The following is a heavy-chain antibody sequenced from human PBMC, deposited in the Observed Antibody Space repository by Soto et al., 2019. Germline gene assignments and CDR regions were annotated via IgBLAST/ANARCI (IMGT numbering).Heavy chain of an antibody. CDR2: ISAYNGNT. D-gene: IGHD3-22*01. J-gene: IGHJ3*02. CDR3: ARLVVIHAFDI. CDR1: CFTFTRYG. Sequence: GAAGKGSWEGSCFTFTRYGISWGGQAPGQGLEWMGWISAYNGNTNYAQKLQGRVTMTTDTSTSTAYMELRSLRSDDTAVYYCARLVVIHAFDIWGQGTMVTVSS. V-gene: IGHV1-18*01.